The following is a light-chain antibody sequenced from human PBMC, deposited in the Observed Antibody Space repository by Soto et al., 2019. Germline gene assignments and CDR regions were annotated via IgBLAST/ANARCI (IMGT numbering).Light chain of an antibody. J-gene: IGKJ1*01. Sequence: DIQMTQSPSTLSASIGDRVTITCRASQSISTWLAWYRQKPGEAPKLLIYHASNLESGVPSRFSGSGSGTAFTLTISSLQPDDFATYYCQQYKAYSWTFGPGTKVDI. CDR2: HAS. CDR3: QQYKAYSWT. CDR1: QSISTW. V-gene: IGKV1-5*03.